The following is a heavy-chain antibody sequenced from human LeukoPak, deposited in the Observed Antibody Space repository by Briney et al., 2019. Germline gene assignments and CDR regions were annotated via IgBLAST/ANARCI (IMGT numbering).Heavy chain of an antibody. CDR2: IYSGGST. D-gene: IGHD2-21*02. J-gene: IGHJ4*02. Sequence: GGSLRLSCAASGFTFSSYAMSWVRQAPGKGLEWVSVIYSGGSTYYADSVKGRFTISRDNSKNTLYLQMNSLRAEDTAVYYCARQGAYCGGDCYSEYWGQGTLVTVSS. V-gene: IGHV3-53*01. CDR1: GFTFSSYA. CDR3: ARQGAYCGGDCYSEY.